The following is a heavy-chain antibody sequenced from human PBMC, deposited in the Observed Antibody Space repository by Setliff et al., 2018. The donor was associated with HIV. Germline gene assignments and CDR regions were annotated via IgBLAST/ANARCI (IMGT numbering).Heavy chain of an antibody. J-gene: IGHJ3*02. CDR2: IAPSDSYT. CDR1: EYAFSNYW. Sequence: GESLKISCVGSEYAFSNYWSGWVRQMPGKGLEWMGRIAPSDSYTNYSPSFQGHVTISADKSISTAYLKWSSLKASDTAMYYCARDAAATAAIEGAFDIWGQGTMVTVSS. CDR3: ARDAAATAAIEGAFDI. D-gene: IGHD2-2*02. V-gene: IGHV5-10-1*01.